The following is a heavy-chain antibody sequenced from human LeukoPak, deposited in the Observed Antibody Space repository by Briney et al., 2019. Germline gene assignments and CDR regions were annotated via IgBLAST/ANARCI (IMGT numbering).Heavy chain of an antibody. J-gene: IGHJ6*04. Sequence: GGSLRLSCAASGFTFSSYWMHWVRQAPGKGLVWVSRVNSDGSSTSYSDSVKGRFTISRDNAKNTLYLQLISLRAEDTAVYYCARDGVPAAMSYGMDVWGKWTTVTVSS. CDR2: VNSDGSST. CDR3: ARDGVPAAMSYGMDV. CDR1: GFTFSSYW. V-gene: IGHV3-74*01. D-gene: IGHD2-2*01.